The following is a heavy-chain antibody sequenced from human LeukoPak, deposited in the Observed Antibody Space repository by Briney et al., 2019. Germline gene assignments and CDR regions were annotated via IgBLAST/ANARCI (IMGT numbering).Heavy chain of an antibody. CDR3: ATDRRTSGGDFDY. D-gene: IGHD3-10*01. CDR1: GGSISSFY. J-gene: IGHJ4*02. V-gene: IGHV4-59*12. Sequence: PSETLSLTCTVSGGSISSFYWSWIRQPPGKGLEWIGYVFHSGITYYNPSLKSRLTMSVDTSKNQFSLKLSSVTAADTAVYYCATDRRTSGGDFDYWGQGTLVTVSS. CDR2: VFHSGIT.